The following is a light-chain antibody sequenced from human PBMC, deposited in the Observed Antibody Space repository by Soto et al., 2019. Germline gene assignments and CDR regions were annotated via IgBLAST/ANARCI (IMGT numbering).Light chain of an antibody. CDR3: SSYKSDSSYV. CDR1: SSDVGLYDY. Sequence: QSVLTQPASVSGSPGQSITISCTGTSSDVGLYDYVSWYQQHPGKAPQLMIYAVSNRPSGVSNRFSASKSGNTASLFISGLQDDEEADYYCSSYKSDSSYVFGSGTKVTV. CDR2: AVS. V-gene: IGLV2-14*01. J-gene: IGLJ1*01.